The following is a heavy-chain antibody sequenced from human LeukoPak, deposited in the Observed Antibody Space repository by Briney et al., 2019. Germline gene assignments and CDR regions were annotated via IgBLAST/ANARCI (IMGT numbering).Heavy chain of an antibody. J-gene: IGHJ4*02. Sequence: PSETLSLTCTVSGGSINSFYWSWVRQPPGKGLEWPGYIFYSGSTSYNPSLQGRLTISVDTSKNQFSLKLSSVTAADTAVYYCVRYCSGGNCYSRAFDYWGQGTLVTVSS. CDR1: GGSINSFY. CDR3: VRYCSGGNCYSRAFDY. D-gene: IGHD2-15*01. CDR2: IFYSGST. V-gene: IGHV4-59*01.